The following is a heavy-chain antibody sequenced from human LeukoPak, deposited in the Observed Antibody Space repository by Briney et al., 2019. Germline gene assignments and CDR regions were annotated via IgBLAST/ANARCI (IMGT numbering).Heavy chain of an antibody. CDR3: ARDDSSGYYYD. V-gene: IGHV4-30-4*01. J-gene: IGHJ4*02. D-gene: IGHD3-22*01. Sequence: SQTLSLTCTVSGDSISSGDYYWRWVRQPPGKGLEWIGYIYYSGSTYYNPSLKSQFTISVDTSKNQFSLKLSSVTAADTAVYYCARDDSSGYYYDWGQGTLVTVSS. CDR1: GDSISSGDYY. CDR2: IYYSGST.